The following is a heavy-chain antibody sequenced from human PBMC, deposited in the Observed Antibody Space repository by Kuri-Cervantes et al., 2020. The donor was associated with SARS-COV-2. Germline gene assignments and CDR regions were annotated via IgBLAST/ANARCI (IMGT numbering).Heavy chain of an antibody. CDR3: ARDNDGGSGSYYYYGMDV. CDR2: ISGCGGST. Sequence: AGSLCLSCAASGFTISSYAMSWVRQAPGQGLERVSVISGCGGSTYYADPAKSRFTIFRDNAKNSLYLQMNSLRAEDTAVYYYARDNDGGSGSYYYYGMDVWGQGTTVTVSS. J-gene: IGHJ6*02. V-gene: IGHV3-23*01. D-gene: IGHD3-10*01. CDR1: GFTISSYA.